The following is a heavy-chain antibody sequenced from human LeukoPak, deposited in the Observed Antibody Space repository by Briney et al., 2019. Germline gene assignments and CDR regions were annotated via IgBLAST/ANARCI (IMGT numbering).Heavy chain of an antibody. Sequence: GGSLRLSCAASGFTFSSYSMNWVRQAPGKGLEWASSISSSSSYIYYADSVKGRFTISRDNAKNSLYLQMNSLRAEDTAVYYCARDGYDFWSGYYTVYYYYYMDVWGKGTTVTVSS. CDR1: GFTFSSYS. V-gene: IGHV3-21*01. D-gene: IGHD3-3*01. CDR3: ARDGYDFWSGYYTVYYYYYMDV. J-gene: IGHJ6*03. CDR2: ISSSSSYI.